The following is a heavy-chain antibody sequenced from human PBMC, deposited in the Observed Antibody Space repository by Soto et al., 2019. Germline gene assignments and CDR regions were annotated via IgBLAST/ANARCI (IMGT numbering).Heavy chain of an antibody. Sequence: ASVKVSCKASGYTFTGYGISWVRQAPGQGLEWMGWISAYNGNTNYAQKLQGRVTMTTDTSTSTAYMELRSLRSDDTAVYYCAREDSIAVAGKAISDYWGQGTLVTVSS. V-gene: IGHV1-18*04. CDR2: ISAYNGNT. J-gene: IGHJ4*02. CDR1: GYTFTGYG. CDR3: AREDSIAVAGKAISDY. D-gene: IGHD6-19*01.